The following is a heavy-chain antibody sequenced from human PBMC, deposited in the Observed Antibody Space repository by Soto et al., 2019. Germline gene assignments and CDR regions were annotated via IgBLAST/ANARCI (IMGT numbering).Heavy chain of an antibody. Sequence: QVQLVESGGGVVQPGRSLRLSCAASGFTFSSYGMHWVRQAPGKGLEWVAVISYDGSNKYYADSVKGRFTISRDNSKNTLYLQMNSLRAEDTAVYYCAKEGYYYDSSGEGGMDVWGQGTTVTVSS. CDR3: AKEGYYYDSSGEGGMDV. V-gene: IGHV3-30*18. CDR1: GFTFSSYG. D-gene: IGHD3-22*01. CDR2: ISYDGSNK. J-gene: IGHJ6*02.